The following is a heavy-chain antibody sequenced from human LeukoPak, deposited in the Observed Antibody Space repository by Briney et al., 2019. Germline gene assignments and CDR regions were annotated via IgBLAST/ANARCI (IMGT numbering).Heavy chain of an antibody. D-gene: IGHD3-3*01. CDR2: ISGSGVNT. J-gene: IGHJ4*02. V-gene: IGHV3-23*01. Sequence: GGSLRLSCAASGFTFSSYAMSWVRQAPGKGLEWVSGISGSGVNTYHADSVKGRFTISRDNSKNTLYLQMNSLRAEDTAVYYCARAPSITIFGVVIIGGIDYWGQGTLVTVSS. CDR3: ARAPSITIFGVVIIGGIDY. CDR1: GFTFSSYA.